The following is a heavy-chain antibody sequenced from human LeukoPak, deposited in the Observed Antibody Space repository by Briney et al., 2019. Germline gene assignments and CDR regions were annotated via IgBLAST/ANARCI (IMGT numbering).Heavy chain of an antibody. CDR1: GYTFTTYD. J-gene: IGHJ4*02. CDR2: IIPIFGTA. CDR3: ARDNDSRDPPHFDY. V-gene: IGHV1-69*06. Sequence: VASVKVSCKASGYTFTTYDINWVRQATGQGLECMGGIIPIFGTANYAQKFRGRVTITADKSTRTAYMELSSLRSEDTAVYYCARDNDSRDPPHFDYWGQGTLVTVSS. D-gene: IGHD3-16*01.